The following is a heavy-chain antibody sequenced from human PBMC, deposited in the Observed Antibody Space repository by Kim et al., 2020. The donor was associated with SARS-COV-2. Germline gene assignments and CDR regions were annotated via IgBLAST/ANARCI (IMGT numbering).Heavy chain of an antibody. V-gene: IGHV4-31*03. CDR3: ASHALWFRVNRLPYPDAFDI. Sequence: SQTLSLTCTVSGGSISSGGYYWSWIRQHPGKGLEWIGYIYYSGSTYYNPSLKSRVTISVDTSKNQFSLKLSSVTAADTAVYYCASHALWFRVNRLPYPDAFDIWGQGTMVTVSS. D-gene: IGHD3-10*01. CDR1: GGSISSGGYY. J-gene: IGHJ3*02. CDR2: IYYSGST.